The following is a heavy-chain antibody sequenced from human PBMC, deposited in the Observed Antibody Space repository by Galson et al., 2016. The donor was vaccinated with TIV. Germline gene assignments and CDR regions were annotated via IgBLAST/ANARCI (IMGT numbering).Heavy chain of an antibody. CDR3: TTELGYCSGGYCYYFDY. J-gene: IGHJ4*02. V-gene: IGHV3-15*01. CDR2: IKSNFDGGTT. CDR1: GFIFSNAW. Sequence: SLRLSCAASGFIFSNAWMSWVRQAPGKGLEWVGRIKSNFDGGTTDYAEPVKGRFTISRHDSKNTLFLQMNRLKTEDTAVCYCTTELGYCSGGYCYYFDYWGQGTLVTISS. D-gene: IGHD2-15*01.